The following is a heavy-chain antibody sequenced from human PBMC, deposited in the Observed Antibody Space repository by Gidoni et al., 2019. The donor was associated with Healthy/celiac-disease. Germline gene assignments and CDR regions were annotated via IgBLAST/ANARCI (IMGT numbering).Heavy chain of an antibody. D-gene: IGHD6-19*01. J-gene: IGHJ4*02. CDR1: GYSFTSYW. V-gene: IGHV5-51*01. Sequence: EVQLVQSGPEVKKPGASLKISCKGSGYSFTSYWIGWVRQMPGKGLEWMGIIYPGDSDTRYSPSFQGQVTISADKSISTAYLQWSSLKASDTAMYYCARGLTSVMWLATPDYWGQGTLVTVSS. CDR2: IYPGDSDT. CDR3: ARGLTSVMWLATPDY.